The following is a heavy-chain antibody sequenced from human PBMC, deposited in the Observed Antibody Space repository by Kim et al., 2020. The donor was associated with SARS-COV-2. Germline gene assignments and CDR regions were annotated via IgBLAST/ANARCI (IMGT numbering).Heavy chain of an antibody. CDR1: GFTFSSYA. J-gene: IGHJ4*01. D-gene: IGHD6-13*01. CDR3: ARDGVGIAAAGTVFHY. Sequence: GGSLRLSCAASGFTFSSYAMHWVRQAPGKGLEWVAVISYDGSNKYYADSVKGRFTISRDNSKNTLYLQMNSLRAEDTAVYYCARDGVGIAAAGTVFHYWG. CDR2: ISYDGSNK. V-gene: IGHV3-30-3*01.